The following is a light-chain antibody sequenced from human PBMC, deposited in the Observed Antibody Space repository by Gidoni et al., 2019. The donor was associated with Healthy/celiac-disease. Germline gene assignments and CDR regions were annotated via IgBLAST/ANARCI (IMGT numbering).Light chain of an antibody. CDR1: QSVSSN. V-gene: IGKV3-15*01. Sequence: EIVMTQSPATLSVSPGERATLSCRASQSVSSNLAWYQQKPGQAPSLLIYGASTRATGIPAMFSGSGSGTEFTLTISSLQSEDFAVYYCQQYNNWPLFGGGTKVEIK. CDR3: QQYNNWPL. CDR2: GAS. J-gene: IGKJ4*01.